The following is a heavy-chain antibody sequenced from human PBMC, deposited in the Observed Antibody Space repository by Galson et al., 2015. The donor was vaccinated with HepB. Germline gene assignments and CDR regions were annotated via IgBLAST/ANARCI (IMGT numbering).Heavy chain of an antibody. CDR1: GFTFSSHD. CDR3: ARGGIRGISYNWLDP. J-gene: IGHJ5*02. Sequence: SLRLSCATSGFTFSSHDMHWVRQVTGKGLEWVPSVAGPGDTHYADSVKGRFTVSREIAKNSLYLQMDSLRDGDTAVYYCARGGIRGISYNWLDPWGPGTLVTVSS. D-gene: IGHD3-10*01. V-gene: IGHV3-13*01. CDR2: VAGPGDT.